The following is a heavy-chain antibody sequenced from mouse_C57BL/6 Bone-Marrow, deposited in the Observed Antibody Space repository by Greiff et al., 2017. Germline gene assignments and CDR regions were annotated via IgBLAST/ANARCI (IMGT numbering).Heavy chain of an antibody. D-gene: IGHD2-4*01. V-gene: IGHV1-64*01. CDR1: GYTFTNYW. J-gene: IGHJ4*01. CDR3: ARAYDYDDYTMDY. Sequence: QVQLQQPGAELVKPGASVKLSCKASGYTFTNYWMHWVKQRPGQGLEWIGMMHPNGGSPDYNEKFKSEATLSVDKSSRTAYMDLSSLTSEDSAVYYCARAYDYDDYTMDYWGQGTSGTVSS. CDR2: MHPNGGSP.